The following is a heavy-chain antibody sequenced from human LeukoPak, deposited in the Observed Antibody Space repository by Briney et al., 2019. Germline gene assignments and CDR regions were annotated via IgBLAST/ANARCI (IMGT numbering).Heavy chain of an antibody. J-gene: IGHJ6*04. CDR1: GGSISSYY. V-gene: IGHV4-59*01. Sequence: SETLSLTCTVSGGSISSYYWSWIRQPPGKGLEWIGYIYYSGSTNYNPSLKSRVTISVDTSKNQFSLKLSSVTAADTAVYYCARAQGDYYYYGMDVWGKGTTVTVSS. CDR2: IYYSGST. CDR3: ARAQGDYYYYGMDV.